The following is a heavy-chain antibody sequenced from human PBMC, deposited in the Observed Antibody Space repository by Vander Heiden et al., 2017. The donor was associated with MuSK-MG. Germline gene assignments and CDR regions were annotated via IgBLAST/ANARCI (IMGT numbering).Heavy chain of an antibody. J-gene: IGHJ5*02. Sequence: QVQLVQSGAEVKKPGSSVKVSCKASGGTFSSYAISWVRQAPGQGLEWMGGIIPIFGTANYAQKFQGRVTITADESTSTAYMELSSLRSEDTAVYYCARAVVPAAMSSNNWFDPWGQGTLVTVSS. CDR2: IIPIFGTA. V-gene: IGHV1-69*01. D-gene: IGHD2-2*01. CDR1: GGTFSSYA. CDR3: ARAVVPAAMSSNNWFDP.